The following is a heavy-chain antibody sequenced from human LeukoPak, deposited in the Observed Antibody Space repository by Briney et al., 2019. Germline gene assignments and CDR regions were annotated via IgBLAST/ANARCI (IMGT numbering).Heavy chain of an antibody. Sequence: ASVKVSCKASGYTFTSYYMHWVRQAPGQGLEWMGIINPSGGSTSYAQKFQGRVTMTRDTSTSTVYMELSSLRSEDTAVYYCARAESIAVAGTKYSAFDIWGQGTMVTVSS. D-gene: IGHD6-19*01. J-gene: IGHJ3*02. CDR2: INPSGGST. CDR1: GYTFTSYY. V-gene: IGHV1-46*01. CDR3: ARAESIAVAGTKYSAFDI.